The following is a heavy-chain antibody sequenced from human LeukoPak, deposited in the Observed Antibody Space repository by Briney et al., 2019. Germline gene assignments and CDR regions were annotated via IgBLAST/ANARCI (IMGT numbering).Heavy chain of an antibody. J-gene: IGHJ4*02. CDR3: AKAPYSSVWDPNDY. CDR2: ISWNSGSL. V-gene: IGHV3-9*01. Sequence: GRSLRLSCAPSGFTFDDYAMHWVRQAPGKGLEWVSGISWNSGSLVYADSVKGRFTISRDNAKNSLYLQMNSLRAEDTALYYCAKAPYSSVWDPNDYWGQGTLVTVSS. CDR1: GFTFDDYA. D-gene: IGHD6-19*01.